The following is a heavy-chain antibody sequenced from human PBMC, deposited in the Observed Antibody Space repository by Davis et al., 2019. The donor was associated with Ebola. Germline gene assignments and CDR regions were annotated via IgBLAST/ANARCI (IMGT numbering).Heavy chain of an antibody. CDR2: MNPNSGNT. V-gene: IGHV1-8*01. CDR1: GYTFTSYD. CDR3: ARESNYGSGMFYYGMDV. Sequence: AASVKVSCKASGYTFTSYDINWVRQATGQGLEWMGWMNPNSGNTGYAQKFQGRVTMTRNTSISTAYMELSSLRSEDTAVYYCARESNYGSGMFYYGMDVWGQGTTVTVSS. D-gene: IGHD3-10*01. J-gene: IGHJ6*02.